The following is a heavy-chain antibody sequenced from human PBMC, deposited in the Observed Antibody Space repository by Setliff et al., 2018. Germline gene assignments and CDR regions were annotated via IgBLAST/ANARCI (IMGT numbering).Heavy chain of an antibody. V-gene: IGHV3-11*01. CDR2: ISSSGSTI. CDR1: GFTFSDYY. J-gene: IGHJ4*02. Sequence: GGSLRLSCAASGFTFSDYYMSWIRQAPGKGLEWVSYISSSGSTIYYADSVKGRFTISRDNAKNSLYLQMNSLRAEDTAVYYCARDRLHYYDSSTYSPTLFDHWGQGALVTVSS. CDR3: ARDRLHYYDSSTYSPTLFDH. D-gene: IGHD3-22*01.